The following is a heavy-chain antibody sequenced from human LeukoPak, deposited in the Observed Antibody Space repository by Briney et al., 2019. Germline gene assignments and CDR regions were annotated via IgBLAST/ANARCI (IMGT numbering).Heavy chain of an antibody. D-gene: IGHD2-2*01. Sequence: ASVKVSCKASGYTFTGYYMHWVRQAPGQGLAWMGWINPNSGGTNYAQKFQGRVTMTRDTSISTAYMELSRPRPDDTAVYYCARAFIVVVPAAADYWGQGPLVTVSS. CDR3: ARAFIVVVPAAADY. CDR1: GYTFTGYY. V-gene: IGHV1-2*02. J-gene: IGHJ4*02. CDR2: INPNSGGT.